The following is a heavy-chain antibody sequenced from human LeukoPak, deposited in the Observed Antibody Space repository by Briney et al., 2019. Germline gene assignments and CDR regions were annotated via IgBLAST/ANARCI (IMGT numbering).Heavy chain of an antibody. CDR3: TTVKRWEVPPSDY. CDR1: GFSLNNAW. J-gene: IGHJ4*02. Sequence: TGGSLRLSCAASGFSLNNAWMNWVRQAPGKGLEWVGRIISKTDGGTADYAAPVKGRFTISRADSKNMLYLEMNSLKTEDTAVYYCTTVKRWEVPPSDYWGQGTLVTVSS. D-gene: IGHD1-26*01. CDR2: IISKTDGGTA. V-gene: IGHV3-15*01.